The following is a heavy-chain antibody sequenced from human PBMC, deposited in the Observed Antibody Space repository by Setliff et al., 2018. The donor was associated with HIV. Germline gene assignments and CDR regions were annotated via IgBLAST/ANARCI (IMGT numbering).Heavy chain of an antibody. J-gene: IGHJ4*02. Sequence: GASVKVSCKASAYTFTAYYIHWVRQAPGQGLEWMGWINPNSGGTNYAQKFQGRVTMTRDTSISTTYMELSRLRSDDTAVHYCARDLNSSPFDYWGQGTLVTVSS. CDR2: INPNSGGT. CDR1: AYTFTAYY. CDR3: ARDLNSSPFDY. D-gene: IGHD6-13*01. V-gene: IGHV1-2*02.